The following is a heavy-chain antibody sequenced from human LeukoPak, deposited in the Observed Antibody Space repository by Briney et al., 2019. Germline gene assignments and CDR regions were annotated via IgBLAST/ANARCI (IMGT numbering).Heavy chain of an antibody. CDR3: ARERRWYPFDY. J-gene: IGHJ4*02. Sequence: PSETLSLTCAVYGGSFSGYHWSWIRQPPGKGLEWIGEINHSGSTNYNPSLKSRVTISVDTSKNQFSLKLSSVTAADTAVYYCARERRWYPFDYWGQGTLVTVSS. V-gene: IGHV4-34*01. CDR2: INHSGST. CDR1: GGSFSGYH. D-gene: IGHD4-23*01.